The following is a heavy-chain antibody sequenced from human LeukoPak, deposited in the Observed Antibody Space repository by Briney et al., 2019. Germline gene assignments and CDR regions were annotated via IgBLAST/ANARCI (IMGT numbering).Heavy chain of an antibody. D-gene: IGHD2-21*02. V-gene: IGHV3-30*02. CDR1: GFTFSSYG. CDR2: IRYDGSNK. Sequence: GRSLRLSCAASGFTFSSYGMHWVRQAPGNGLEWVAFIRYDGSNKYYADSVKGRFTISRDNSKNTLYLQMNSLRAEDTAVYYCAGVVTAQFDYWGKGTLVTVSS. CDR3: AGVVTAQFDY. J-gene: IGHJ4*02.